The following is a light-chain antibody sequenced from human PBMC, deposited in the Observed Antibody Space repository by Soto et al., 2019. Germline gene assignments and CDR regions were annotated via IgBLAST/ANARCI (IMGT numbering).Light chain of an antibody. V-gene: IGKV3-20*01. J-gene: IGKJ1*01. Sequence: ELTQSPVPLSLSPAERATLSCRSSQSVRSSYLAWYQQKPGQAPRLLIYGASSRATGIPDRFSGSRSGTDCTLTISRLEPEDVAVYHCQQYGNSPWTLGQGTKVDIK. CDR1: QSVRSSY. CDR3: QQYGNSPWT. CDR2: GAS.